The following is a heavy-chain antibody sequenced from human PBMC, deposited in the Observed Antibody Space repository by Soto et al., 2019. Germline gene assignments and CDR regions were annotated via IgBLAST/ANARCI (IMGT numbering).Heavy chain of an antibody. CDR2: ISSSSSYI. D-gene: IGHD6-19*01. V-gene: IGHV3-21*01. CDR1: GFTFSSYS. J-gene: IGHJ4*02. CDR3: ARDNTKLGVAGTDY. Sequence: GGSLRLSCAASGFTFSSYSMNWVRQAPGKGLEWVSSISSSSSYIYYADSVKGRFTISRDNAKNSLYLQMNSLRAEDTAVYYCARDNTKLGVAGTDYWGQGTLVTVSS.